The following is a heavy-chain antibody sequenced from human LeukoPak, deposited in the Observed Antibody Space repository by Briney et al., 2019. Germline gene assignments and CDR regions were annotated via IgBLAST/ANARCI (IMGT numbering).Heavy chain of an antibody. V-gene: IGHV1-18*01. Sequence: GASVQVSCKASSYTFTTYGIGGVRQAPGKGVEGMGWISAYNGNTNYAKKLQGRVTMTTDTSTSTAYMELRSLRSDDTAVYYCARAKQQLVRADYWGQGTLVTVSS. CDR2: ISAYNGNT. J-gene: IGHJ4*02. D-gene: IGHD6-13*01. CDR3: ARAKQQLVRADY. CDR1: SYTFTTYG.